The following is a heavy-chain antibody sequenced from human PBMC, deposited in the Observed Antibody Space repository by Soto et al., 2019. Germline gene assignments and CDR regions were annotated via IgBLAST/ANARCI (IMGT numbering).Heavy chain of an antibody. Sequence: EVQLLESGGGLVQPGGSLRLSCAASGFTFSSNAMTWVPQAPVKGLEWVSTITGSGDDAWYADSVRGRFTISRDNSKNTLYLQMNSLRAEDSAVYYCARDGAAVPALWYYYLDVWGRGTTVTVSS. CDR3: ARDGAAVPALWYYYLDV. D-gene: IGHD6-25*01. J-gene: IGHJ6*03. CDR1: GFTFSSNA. V-gene: IGHV3-23*01. CDR2: ITGSGDDA.